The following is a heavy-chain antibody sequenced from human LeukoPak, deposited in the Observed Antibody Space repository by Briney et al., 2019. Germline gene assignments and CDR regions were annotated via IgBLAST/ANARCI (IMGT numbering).Heavy chain of an antibody. CDR3: ARLFDWGSDHWYFDL. V-gene: IGHV4-30-4*01. D-gene: IGHD3-9*01. Sequence: SETLSLTCTVSGGSISSGDYYWSWIRQPPGKGLEWIGYIYYSGSTYYNPSLKSRVTISVDTSKNQFSLKLSSVTAADTAVYYCARLFDWGSDHWYFDLWGRGTLVTVSS. J-gene: IGHJ2*01. CDR2: IYYSGST. CDR1: GGSISSGDYY.